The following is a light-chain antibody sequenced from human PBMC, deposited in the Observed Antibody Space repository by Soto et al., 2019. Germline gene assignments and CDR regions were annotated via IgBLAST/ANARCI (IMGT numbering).Light chain of an antibody. V-gene: IGLV8-61*01. J-gene: IGLJ1*01. Sequence: QIIVTPEPWFSVSPGGTVTLTCGLSSGSVSTSYHPSWYQQTPGQAPRTLIYSTNTRSSGVPDRFSGSILGNKAALTITGAQADGESDYYCVLYMGSGISVFGTCTKVTVL. CDR2: STN. CDR1: SGSVSTSYH. CDR3: VLYMGSGISV.